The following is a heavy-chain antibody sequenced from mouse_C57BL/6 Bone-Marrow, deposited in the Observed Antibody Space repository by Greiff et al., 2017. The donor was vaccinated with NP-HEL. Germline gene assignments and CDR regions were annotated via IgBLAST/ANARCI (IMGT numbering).Heavy chain of an antibody. J-gene: IGHJ4*01. CDR2: IWSGGST. Sequence: VMLVESGPGLVQPSQSLSITCTVSGFSLTSYGVHWVRQSPGKGLEWLGVIWSGGSTDYNAAFISRLSISKDNSKSQVFFKMNSLQADDTAIYYCARNFPDSNYAWDYWGQGTSVTVSS. CDR1: GFSLTSYG. CDR3: ARNFPDSNYAWDY. D-gene: IGHD2-5*01. V-gene: IGHV2-2*01.